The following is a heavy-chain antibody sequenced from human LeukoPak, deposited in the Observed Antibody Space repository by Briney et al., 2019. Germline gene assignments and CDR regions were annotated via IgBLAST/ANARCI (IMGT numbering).Heavy chain of an antibody. CDR3: ARGADFVLGSYHDAFDI. V-gene: IGHV1-2*04. CDR1: GYTFTGYY. Sequence: ASVKVSCKASGYTFTGYYMHWVRQAPGQGLEWMGWINPNSGGTNYAQKFQGWVTMTRDTSISTAYMELSRLRSDDTAVYYCARGADFVLGSYHDAFDIWGQGTMVTVSS. D-gene: IGHD2-8*02. CDR2: INPNSGGT. J-gene: IGHJ3*02.